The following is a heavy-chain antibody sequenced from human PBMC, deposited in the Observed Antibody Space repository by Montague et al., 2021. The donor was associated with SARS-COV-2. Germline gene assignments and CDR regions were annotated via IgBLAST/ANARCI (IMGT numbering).Heavy chain of an antibody. Sequence: SETLSLTCTVSGGSISSSSYYWGWIRQPPGKGLEWIGSIYYSGXTXYXXXXKXRVTISVDTPKNQFSLKLSSVTAADTAVYYCVRHASYDHSKDLYYYYYYGMDVWGQGTTVTVSS. CDR3: VRHASYDHSKDLYYYYYYGMDV. CDR2: IYYSGXT. D-gene: IGHD4-11*01. V-gene: IGHV4-39*01. J-gene: IGHJ6*02. CDR1: GGSISSSSYY.